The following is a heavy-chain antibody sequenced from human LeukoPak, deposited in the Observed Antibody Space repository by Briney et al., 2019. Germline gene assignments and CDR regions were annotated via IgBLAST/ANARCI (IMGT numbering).Heavy chain of an antibody. CDR2: ISSSSSYI. CDR1: GFTFSDYS. D-gene: IGHD3-10*01. CDR3: ARDYGSGSFDY. V-gene: IGHV3-21*04. J-gene: IGHJ4*02. Sequence: GGSLRLSCAASGFTFSDYSMNWVRQAPGKGLEWVSSISSSSSYIFYADSVRGRFSISRDNAKNSLYLQMNSLRAEDTAVYYCARDYGSGSFDYWGQGTLVTVSS.